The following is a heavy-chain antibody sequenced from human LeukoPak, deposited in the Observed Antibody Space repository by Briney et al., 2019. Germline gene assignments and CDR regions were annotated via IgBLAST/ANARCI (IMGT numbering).Heavy chain of an antibody. J-gene: IGHJ5*02. CDR2: IYYSGST. D-gene: IGHD3-9*01. V-gene: IGHV4-30-4*01. CDR3: ARDHYGILTGLRFWFDP. Sequence: SQTLSLTCTVSGGSISSGDHYWSWIRQPPGKGLEWIGYIYYSGSTYYNPSLKSRVTKSVDTSKNQFSLKLSSVTAADTAVYYCARDHYGILTGLRFWFDPWGQGTLVTVSS. CDR1: GGSISSGDHY.